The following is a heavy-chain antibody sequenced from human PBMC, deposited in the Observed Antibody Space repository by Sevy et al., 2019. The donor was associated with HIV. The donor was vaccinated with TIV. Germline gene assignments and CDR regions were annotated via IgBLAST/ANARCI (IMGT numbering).Heavy chain of an antibody. J-gene: IGHJ4*02. CDR2: IYASGST. CDR3: ARGAPPVDWLQFSRAFDY. Sequence: SETLSLTCSVSGGSISSETYDWNWIRQPAGKGLEWIGRIYASGSTNYNPSLKSRVTISVDTSKTHFSLELNPVTAADTAGYYCARGAPPVDWLQFSRAFDYWGQGSLVTVSS. CDR1: GGSISSETYD. D-gene: IGHD5-12*01. V-gene: IGHV4-61*02.